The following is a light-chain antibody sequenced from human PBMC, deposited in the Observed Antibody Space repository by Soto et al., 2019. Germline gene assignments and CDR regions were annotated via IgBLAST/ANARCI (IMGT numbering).Light chain of an antibody. Sequence: DIQMTQSPSSLSASVGDRVTITCRASQDISNYLAWYQQKPGKVPKLLIYAASTLQSGVPSRFSGSGSETDFTLTISSLQPEDVATYYCQNYNSAPLFTFGPGTKVDI. V-gene: IGKV1-27*01. CDR2: AAS. CDR3: QNYNSAPLFT. CDR1: QDISNY. J-gene: IGKJ3*01.